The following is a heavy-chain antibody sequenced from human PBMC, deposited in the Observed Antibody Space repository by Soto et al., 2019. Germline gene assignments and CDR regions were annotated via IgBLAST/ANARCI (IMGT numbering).Heavy chain of an antibody. CDR1: DRSISSSNYY. V-gene: IGHV4-39*01. CDR2: IYYSGST. D-gene: IGHD3-10*01. CDR3: AGQPTAGSYYDLGSYYYYYAMDV. Sequence: PSGTLSLTCTVSDRSISSSNYYWGWIRQPPGKGLEWIGSIYYSGSTYYNPSLKSRVTISVDTSKNQFSLKLSSVTAADTAVYYCAGQPTAGSYYDLGSYYYYYAMDVWGQGTTVTVSS. J-gene: IGHJ6*02.